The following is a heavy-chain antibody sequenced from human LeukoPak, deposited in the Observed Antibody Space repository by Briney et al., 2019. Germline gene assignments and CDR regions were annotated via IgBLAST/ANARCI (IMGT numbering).Heavy chain of an antibody. Sequence: GGSLRLSCAASGFTFSNAWMSWVRQAPGKGLEWVGRIKSKTDGGTTDYAAPVKGRFTIPRDDSKNTLYLQMNSLKTEDTAVYYCTTPLVGADSFDYWGQGTLVTVSS. CDR3: TTPLVGADSFDY. CDR2: IKSKTDGGTT. D-gene: IGHD1-26*01. CDR1: GFTFSNAW. J-gene: IGHJ4*02. V-gene: IGHV3-15*01.